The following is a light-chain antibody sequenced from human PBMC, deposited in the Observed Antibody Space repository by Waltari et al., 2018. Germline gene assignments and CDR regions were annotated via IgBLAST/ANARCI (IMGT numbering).Light chain of an antibody. J-gene: IGLJ2*01. CDR1: SGPVSTGYS. Sequence: QTVVTQEPSFSVSPGGTVTLTCGLSSGPVSTGYSPSLYQQTPGQAQRKLFFSQNPRPSGVPDRFSGSILGNKAALTITGAQADDESDYYCVLYMGRGISIFGGGTKVTVL. CDR3: VLYMGRGISI. V-gene: IGLV8-61*01. CDR2: SQN.